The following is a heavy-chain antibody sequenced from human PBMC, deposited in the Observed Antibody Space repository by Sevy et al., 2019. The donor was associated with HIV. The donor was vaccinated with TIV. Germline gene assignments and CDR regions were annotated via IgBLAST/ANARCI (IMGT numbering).Heavy chain of an antibody. D-gene: IGHD3-10*01. CDR1: GGSISSGGYS. V-gene: IGHV4-30-2*01. J-gene: IGHJ5*02. CDR2: IYHSGNT. CDR3: ARAEPMVQGSVNWFDP. Sequence: SETLSLTCAVSGGSISSGGYSWSWIRQPPGKGLEWIGYIYHSGNTYYNPSLKSRVTISVDRSKNQFSLKLSSVTAADTAVYYCARAEPMVQGSVNWFDPWGQGTLVTVSS.